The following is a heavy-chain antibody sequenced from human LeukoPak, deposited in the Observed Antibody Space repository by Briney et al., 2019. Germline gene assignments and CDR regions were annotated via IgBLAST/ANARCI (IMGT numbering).Heavy chain of an antibody. Sequence: GGSLRLSCAASGFTFSSYSMNWVRQAPGKGLEWVSSISSSSSYIYYADSVKGRFTISRDNAKNSLYLQMNSLRAEDTAVYYCAKLAKYFYGSETYYFFEHWGQGTPVTVSS. CDR1: GFTFSSYS. V-gene: IGHV3-21*01. CDR2: ISSSSSYI. J-gene: IGHJ4*02. CDR3: AKLAKYFYGSETYYFFEH. D-gene: IGHD3-10*01.